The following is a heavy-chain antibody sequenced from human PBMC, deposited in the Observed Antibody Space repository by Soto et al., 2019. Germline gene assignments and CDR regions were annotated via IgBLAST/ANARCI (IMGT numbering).Heavy chain of an antibody. V-gene: IGHV3-21*01. J-gene: IGHJ4*02. CDR3: AGGSGSYRYYFDY. Sequence: GGSLRLSCAASGFTFSSYSMNWVRQAPGKGLEWVSSISSSSSYIYYADSVKGRFTISRDNAKNSLYLQMNSLRAEDTAVYYCAGGSGSYRYYFDYWRQGTLVTVSS. D-gene: IGHD3-10*01. CDR1: GFTFSSYS. CDR2: ISSSSSYI.